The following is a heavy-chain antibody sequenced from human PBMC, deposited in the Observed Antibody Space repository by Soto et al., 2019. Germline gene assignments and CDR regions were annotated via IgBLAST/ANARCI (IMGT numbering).Heavy chain of an antibody. V-gene: IGHV3-30*18. CDR2: ISYDGSNK. CDR3: AKDAWDIVVVPAAISSAFDI. Sequence: QVQLVESGGGVVQPGRSLRLSCAASGFTFSSYGMHWVRQAPGKGLEWVAVISYDGSNKYYADSVKGRFTISRDNSKNTLYLQMNSLRAEETAVYYCAKDAWDIVVVPAAISSAFDIWGQGTMVTVSS. D-gene: IGHD2-2*02. CDR1: GFTFSSYG. J-gene: IGHJ3*02.